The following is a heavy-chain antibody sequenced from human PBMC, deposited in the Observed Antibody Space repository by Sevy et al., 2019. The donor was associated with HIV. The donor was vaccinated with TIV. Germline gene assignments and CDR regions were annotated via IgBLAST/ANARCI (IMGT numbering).Heavy chain of an antibody. V-gene: IGHV2-5*01. Sequence: SGPTLVNPTQTLTLTCTFSVFSLSTTEVGVGWIRQPPGKALEWLALIFWNDDRRYSPSLKSRLTITKDTSKNQVVLTMTNMDPVDTATYYRAHTSYDTSGYYNHDAFDIWGQGTMFTVSS. CDR3: AHTSYDTSGYYNHDAFDI. D-gene: IGHD3-22*01. J-gene: IGHJ3*02. CDR2: IFWNDDR. CDR1: VFSLSTTEVG.